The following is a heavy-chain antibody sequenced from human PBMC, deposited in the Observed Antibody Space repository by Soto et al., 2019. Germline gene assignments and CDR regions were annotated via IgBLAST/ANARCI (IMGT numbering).Heavy chain of an antibody. CDR2: TYYRSTWFS. V-gene: IGHV6-1*01. CDR1: WDSISSNTVA. J-gene: IGHJ6*02. Sequence: HSLSLTCGTSWDSISSNTVAWNWIRQYPSRGLEWLGRTYYRSTWFSEYALSVKSRITINPDTAKNQFSLQLNSVTPEDTAVYYCVRARYCSGGSCYYGVDVWGQGTTVTVSS. CDR3: VRARYCSGGSCYYGVDV. D-gene: IGHD2-15*01.